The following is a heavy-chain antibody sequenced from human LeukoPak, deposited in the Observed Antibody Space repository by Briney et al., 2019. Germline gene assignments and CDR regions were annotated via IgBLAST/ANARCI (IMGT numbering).Heavy chain of an antibody. CDR3: ARGSKRITMLVVVLDY. D-gene: IGHD3-22*01. J-gene: IGHJ4*02. Sequence: SETLSLTCAGYGGSFSGYYWSWIRPPPGKGLEWIGEINHSGGTNYNPSLKSRVTISVDTSKNQFSLKLSSVTAADTAVYYCARGSKRITMLVVVLDYWGQGTLVTVSS. CDR1: GGSFSGYY. CDR2: INHSGGT. V-gene: IGHV4-34*01.